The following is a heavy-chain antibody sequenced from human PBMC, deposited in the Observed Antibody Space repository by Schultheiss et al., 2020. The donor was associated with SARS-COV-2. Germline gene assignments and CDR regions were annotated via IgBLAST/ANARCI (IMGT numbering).Heavy chain of an antibody. Sequence: GESLKISCKASGYTFTSYEINWVRQATGQGLEWMGWMNPNSGGTGYAQKFQGRVTMTRDTSISTAYMEVSSLRSEDTAVYYCVRDLGYCSSVSCSTDDYWGQGTLVTVSS. CDR2: MNPNSGGT. V-gene: IGHV1-8*01. CDR1: GYTFTSYE. D-gene: IGHD2-2*02. J-gene: IGHJ4*02. CDR3: VRDLGYCSSVSCSTDDY.